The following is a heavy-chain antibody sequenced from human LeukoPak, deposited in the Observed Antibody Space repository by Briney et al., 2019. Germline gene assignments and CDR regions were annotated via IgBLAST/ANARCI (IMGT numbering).Heavy chain of an antibody. CDR2: INPNSGGT. CDR3: ATHPFDF. CDR1: GYTFTDYN. J-gene: IGHJ4*02. Sequence: ASVKVSCKASGYTFTDYNIHWVRQAPGQGLEWMGWINPNSGGTNYAQKFQGRVTMTRDTSIGTAYMDLSSLISADTAVYYCATHPFDFWGQGTLVTVSS. V-gene: IGHV1-2*02.